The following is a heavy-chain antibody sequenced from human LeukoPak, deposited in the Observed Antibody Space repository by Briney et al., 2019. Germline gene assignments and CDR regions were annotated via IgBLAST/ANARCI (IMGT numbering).Heavy chain of an antibody. CDR1: GFIFGDYV. D-gene: IGHD3-9*01. Sequence: GGSLRLSRAASGFIFGDYVRSWVRQAPGKGLEWVSYINHDAKTIYYADSVKGRFTISRDNAKNSLYLQMNSLRDEDTAVYYCARDNDWAFHYWGQGTLVTVSS. J-gene: IGHJ4*02. CDR2: INHDAKTI. V-gene: IGHV3-48*02. CDR3: ARDNDWAFHY.